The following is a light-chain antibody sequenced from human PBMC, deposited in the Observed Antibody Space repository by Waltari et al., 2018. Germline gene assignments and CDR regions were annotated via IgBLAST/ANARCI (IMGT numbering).Light chain of an antibody. J-gene: IGLJ1*01. CDR1: KLGDQY. V-gene: IGLV3-1*01. CDR2: QDS. Sequence: SYELTQPPSVSVSPGQTAIITCSGPKLGDQYASWYRQKPGQSPVLVIYQDSERPSGIPERFSGSNSGNTATLTISGTQAMDEADYYCQAWHSNTGVFGTGTKVTVL. CDR3: QAWHSNTGV.